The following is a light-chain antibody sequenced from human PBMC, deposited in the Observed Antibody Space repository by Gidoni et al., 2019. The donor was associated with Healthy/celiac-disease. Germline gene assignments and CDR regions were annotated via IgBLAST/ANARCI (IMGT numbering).Light chain of an antibody. J-gene: IGKJ4*01. CDR3: QQRSNWPELT. V-gene: IGKV3-11*01. Sequence: EIVSTQSPATLSLSPGERATLSCRARQSVSSYLAWYQQKPGQAPSLLIYDASNRATGIPARFSGSGSGTDFTLTISSLEPEDFAVYYCQQRSNWPELTFGGXTKVEIK. CDR1: QSVSSY. CDR2: DAS.